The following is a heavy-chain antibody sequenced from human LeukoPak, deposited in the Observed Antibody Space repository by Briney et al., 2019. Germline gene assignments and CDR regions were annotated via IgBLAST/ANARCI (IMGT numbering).Heavy chain of an antibody. CDR1: GFSFRNCA. J-gene: IGHJ4*02. Sequence: PGRSLRLSCAASGFSFRNCAMHWVRQAPGKGLEWVAAITHDATNKQYIDSVKGRFTISRDNSKNTLYLQMNSLRPGDTAVYYCARGKESSDWYPRVFDYWGQGTLVTVSS. CDR3: ARGKESSDWYPRVFDY. V-gene: IGHV3-30-3*01. CDR2: ITHDATNK. D-gene: IGHD6-19*01.